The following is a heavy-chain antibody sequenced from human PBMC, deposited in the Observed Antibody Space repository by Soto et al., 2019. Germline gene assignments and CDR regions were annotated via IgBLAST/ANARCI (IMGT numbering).Heavy chain of an antibody. V-gene: IGHV3-23*01. CDR3: AKSQEGSYGPEHFDY. D-gene: IGHD1-26*01. CDR2: ISGSGGST. J-gene: IGHJ4*02. Sequence: GGSLRLSCAASGFTFSSYAMSWVRQAPGKGLEWVSAISGSGGSTYYADSVKGRFTISRDNSKNTLYLQMNSLRAEDTAAYYCAKSQEGSYGPEHFDYWGQGTLVTVSS. CDR1: GFTFSSYA.